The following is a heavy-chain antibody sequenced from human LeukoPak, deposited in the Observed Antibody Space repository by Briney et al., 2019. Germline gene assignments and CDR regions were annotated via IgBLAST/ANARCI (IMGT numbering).Heavy chain of an antibody. J-gene: IGHJ4*02. Sequence: PGGSLRLSCAASGFTFSSYWMSWVRQAPGKGLEWVAVIWFDGSNKYYTDSVKGRFTISRDNSKNTLYLQMNSLRAEDTAVYYCARDLGAVAGNFDYWGQGTLVTVSS. V-gene: IGHV3-33*08. CDR1: GFTFSSYW. D-gene: IGHD6-19*01. CDR3: ARDLGAVAGNFDY. CDR2: IWFDGSNK.